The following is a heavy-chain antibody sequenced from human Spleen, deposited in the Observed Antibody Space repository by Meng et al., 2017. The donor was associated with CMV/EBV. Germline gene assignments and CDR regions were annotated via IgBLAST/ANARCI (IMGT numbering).Heavy chain of an antibody. CDR3: ARGFPVYYDILTGYYSDY. CDR1: GFTFSIYA. Sequence: GESLKISCAASGFTFSIYAMHWVRQAPGKGLEWVSSISSSSSYIHYADSVKGRFTISRDNAKNSLYLQMNSLRAEDTAVYYCARGFPVYYDILTGYYSDYWGQGTLVTVSS. D-gene: IGHD3-9*01. CDR2: ISSSSSYI. J-gene: IGHJ4*02. V-gene: IGHV3-21*01.